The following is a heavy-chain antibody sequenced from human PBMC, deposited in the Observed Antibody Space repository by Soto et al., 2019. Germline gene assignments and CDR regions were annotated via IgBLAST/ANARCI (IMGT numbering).Heavy chain of an antibody. CDR3: ARWGTTGGLDV. V-gene: IGHV3-33*05. CDR1: GFTFRSYV. J-gene: IGHJ4*02. CDR2: TSYDGSNN. Sequence: QVQLVESGGGVVQPGTSLRLSCVGSGFTFRSYVIHWVRQAPGKGLEWVALTSYDGSNNFYGDSVKGRFTISRDNSRNTVELQMGSLRLEDTSFYYCARWGTTGGLDVWGQGTLVSVSS. D-gene: IGHD3-16*01.